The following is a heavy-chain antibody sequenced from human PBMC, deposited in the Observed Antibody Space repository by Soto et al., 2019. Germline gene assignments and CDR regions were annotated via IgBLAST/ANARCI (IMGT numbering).Heavy chain of an antibody. J-gene: IGHJ4*02. CDR2: INHSGST. CDR1: GGSFSAYY. D-gene: IGHD2-8*02. Sequence: QVQLQQWGAGLLKPSETLSLTCAVYGGSFSAYYWSWIRQPPGKGLEWIGEINHSGSTNYNPSLKSRVTISVDTSKNQSSLKLSSVTAADKAVYYCARGQSSLLLDCWGQGILVTVSS. V-gene: IGHV4-34*01. CDR3: ARGQSSLLLDC.